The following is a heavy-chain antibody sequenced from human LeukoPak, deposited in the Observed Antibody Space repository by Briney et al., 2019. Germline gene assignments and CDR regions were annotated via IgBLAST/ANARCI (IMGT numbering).Heavy chain of an antibody. J-gene: IGHJ6*03. CDR1: GYTFTGYY. Sequence: ASVKVSCKASGYTFTGYYMHWVRQAPGQGLEWMGWINPNSGGTNYAQKFQGRVTMTEDTSTDTAYMELSSLRSEDTAVYYCATGLVGATPYYYYMDVWGKGTTVTISS. CDR3: ATGLVGATPYYYYMDV. D-gene: IGHD1-26*01. CDR2: INPNSGGT. V-gene: IGHV1-2*02.